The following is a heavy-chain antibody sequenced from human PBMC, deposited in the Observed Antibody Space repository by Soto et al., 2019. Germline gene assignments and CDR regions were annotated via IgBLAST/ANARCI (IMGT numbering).Heavy chain of an antibody. V-gene: IGHV1-8*01. CDR1: GYTFTSYD. CDR3: AREQLGYSRWWFDP. CDR2: MNPNSGNT. Sequence: QGQLVQSGAAVKKPGASVKVSCKASGYTFTSYDINWVRQATGQGLEWMGWMNPNSGNTGYAQKFQGRVTMTRNTSISTAYMELSSLRFEDKAVYYCAREQLGYSRWWFDPWGQGTLVTVSS. D-gene: IGHD6-13*01. J-gene: IGHJ5*02.